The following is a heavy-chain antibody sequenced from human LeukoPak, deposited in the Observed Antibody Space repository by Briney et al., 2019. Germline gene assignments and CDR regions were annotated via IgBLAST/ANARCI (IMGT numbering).Heavy chain of an antibody. Sequence: RGSLRLSCAASGFTFSTYSMNWVRQAPGKGLEWVSSISSSSNYIYYADSVKGRFTISRDTSKNALYLQMNSLRVEDTAVYYCAKGPYSGFSWGQGTLVTVSS. CDR1: GFTFSTYS. CDR3: AKGPYSGFS. V-gene: IGHV3-21*04. J-gene: IGHJ5*02. D-gene: IGHD1-26*01. CDR2: ISSSSNYI.